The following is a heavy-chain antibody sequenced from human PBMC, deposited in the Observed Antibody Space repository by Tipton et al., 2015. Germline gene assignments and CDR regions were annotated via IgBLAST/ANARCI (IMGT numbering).Heavy chain of an antibody. Sequence: TLSLTCTVSGGSVSSGSYYWGWIRQPPGKGLEWIGSTYHSGDSYYNPSLKSRVTISLDTSKNQFSLKLNSVTAADTAVYYCARGLLLWFGMSDYWGRGTLVTVSS. J-gene: IGHJ4*02. CDR1: GGSVSSGSYY. CDR2: TYHSGDS. D-gene: IGHD3-10*01. V-gene: IGHV4-39*07. CDR3: ARGLLLWFGMSDY.